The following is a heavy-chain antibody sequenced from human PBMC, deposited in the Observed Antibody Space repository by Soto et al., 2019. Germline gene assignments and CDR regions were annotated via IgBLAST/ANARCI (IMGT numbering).Heavy chain of an antibody. J-gene: IGHJ3*01. CDR2: IVPMFGTT. D-gene: IGHD6-13*01. CDR3: ARDLADVHLWDAFDV. V-gene: IGHV1-69*01. Sequence: VQLVQSGPELKKHGSSVKVSCKAPGDTFNSYGISWVRQAPGQGLEWMGGIVPMFGTTNLALKFEDRVTINADELTTTVYMEIRGLTSEDTAVYYCARDLADVHLWDAFDVWGHGTRVTVSS. CDR1: GDTFNSYG.